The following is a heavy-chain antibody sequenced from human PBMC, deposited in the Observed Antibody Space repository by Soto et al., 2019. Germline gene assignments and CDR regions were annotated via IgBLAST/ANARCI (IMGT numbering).Heavy chain of an antibody. CDR1: GFMFSNHG. V-gene: IGHV3-33*01. Sequence: QVQLVESGGGVVQPGRSLRLSCAASGFMFSNHGMHWVRQAPGKGLEWVAVIWSDGNRYYADSVKGRFTISRDNSKNTVYLQMNGLRAEDTAVYYCVRGDNWNDEASDYWGQGTLVTVSS. D-gene: IGHD1-1*01. CDR3: VRGDNWNDEASDY. J-gene: IGHJ4*02. CDR2: IWSDGNR.